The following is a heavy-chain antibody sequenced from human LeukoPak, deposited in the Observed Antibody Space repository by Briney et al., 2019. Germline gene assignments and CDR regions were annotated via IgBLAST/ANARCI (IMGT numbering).Heavy chain of an antibody. CDR3: ARDPGAFPYFFDC. V-gene: IGHV3-23*01. CDR2: ISGDGVSP. D-gene: IGHD4/OR15-4a*01. CDR1: GFTFNNYA. J-gene: IGHJ4*02. Sequence: GGSLRLSCAASGFTFNNYALTWVRQTPGKGLECVSAISGDGVSPYYADSVRGRFAISRDNSKNTLYLQMNSLRVEDTAVYFCARDPGAFPYFFDCWGQGTLVTVSS.